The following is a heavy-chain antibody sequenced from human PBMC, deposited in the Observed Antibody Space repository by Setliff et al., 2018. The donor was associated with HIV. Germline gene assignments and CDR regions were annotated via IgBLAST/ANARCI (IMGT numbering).Heavy chain of an antibody. CDR2: ISSSGKYI. Sequence: PGGSLRLSCTASGFTFSIYSMNWVRQAPGKGLEWVSSISSSGKYIYYADSVKGRFTISRGNAKNSLYLQMNSLRAEDTAVYYCARDDPPRAFDIWGQGTMVTVSS. J-gene: IGHJ3*02. CDR1: GFTFSIYS. V-gene: IGHV3-21*01. CDR3: ARDDPPRAFDI.